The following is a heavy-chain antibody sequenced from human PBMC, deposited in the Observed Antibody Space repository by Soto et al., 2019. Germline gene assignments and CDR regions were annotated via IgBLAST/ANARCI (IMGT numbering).Heavy chain of an antibody. D-gene: IGHD3-3*01. CDR1: GYNFAGYW. Sequence: PGESLKISCKGSGYNFAGYWIAWVRQMPGKCLELMGIIYPSDSDTRYRPSFQGQVTISADKSISSAYLQWSSLRASDTAMYYCARGGVSTRTFDYWGPGTPVAVSS. V-gene: IGHV5-51*01. CDR2: IYPSDSDT. CDR3: ARGGVSTRTFDY. J-gene: IGHJ4*02.